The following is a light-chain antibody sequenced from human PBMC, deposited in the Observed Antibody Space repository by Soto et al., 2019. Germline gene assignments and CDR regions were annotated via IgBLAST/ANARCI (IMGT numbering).Light chain of an antibody. V-gene: IGKV3-11*01. CDR3: QQRLNWPPG. CDR2: DAS. J-gene: IGKJ1*01. Sequence: EIFLTQSPDTLSLSPGERATLSCRASQSVTNYIAWYQQRPGQAPRLLIYDASNRATGAPARFSGSGSGTDFTLTISDLEPADFGLYYCQQRLNWPPGFGQGTKVEIK. CDR1: QSVTNY.